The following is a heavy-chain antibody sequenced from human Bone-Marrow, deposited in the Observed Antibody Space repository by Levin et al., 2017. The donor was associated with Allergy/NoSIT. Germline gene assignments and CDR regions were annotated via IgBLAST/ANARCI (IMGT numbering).Heavy chain of an antibody. CDR2: IKQDGSEK. Sequence: GESLKISCAASGLTFSNYYMSWVRQAPGKGLEWVANIKQDGSEKKYVDSVKGRFIISRDNAKNSLYLQLNSLRADDTAVYYSAGEWGGAVPGRDLYSAWGQGTQVTVSS. D-gene: IGHD6-19*01. CDR3: AGEWGGAVPGRDLYSA. CDR1: GLTFSNYY. V-gene: IGHV3-7*01. J-gene: IGHJ5*02.